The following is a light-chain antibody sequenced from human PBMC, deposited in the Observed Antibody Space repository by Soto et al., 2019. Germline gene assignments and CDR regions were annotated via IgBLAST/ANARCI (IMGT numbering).Light chain of an antibody. CDR1: SSNIGAGYG. CDR2: GNT. Sequence: QSVLTQPPSVSGAPGQRFTISCTGSSSNIGAGYGVHWYQQLPGIAPKLLVYGNTNRPSGVPDRFSGSKSATSASLAITGLQAEDEAEYYSQSFDSTVSGLVFGGGTKLTVL. CDR3: QSFDSTVSGLV. J-gene: IGLJ2*01. V-gene: IGLV1-40*01.